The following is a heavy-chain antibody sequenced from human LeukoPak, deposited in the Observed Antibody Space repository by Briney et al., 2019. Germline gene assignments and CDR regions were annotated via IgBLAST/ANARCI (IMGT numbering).Heavy chain of an antibody. D-gene: IGHD3-22*01. Sequence: GGSLRLSCAASGFTFSSYSINWVRQAPGKGLEWVSSISSSSSSIYYADSVKGRFTISRDNAKNSLYLQMNSLRAEDTAVYYCAKDRAMIVVVTLDYWGQGTLVTVSS. CDR1: GFTFSSYS. CDR2: ISSSSSSI. CDR3: AKDRAMIVVVTLDY. V-gene: IGHV3-21*01. J-gene: IGHJ4*02.